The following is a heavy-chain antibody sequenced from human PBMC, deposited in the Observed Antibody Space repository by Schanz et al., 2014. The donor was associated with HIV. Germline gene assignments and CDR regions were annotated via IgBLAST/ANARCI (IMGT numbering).Heavy chain of an antibody. CDR1: GGTFDTYA. V-gene: IGHV1-69*06. CDR2: IIPIIGTA. Sequence: QVQLVQSGAEVKKPGSSVKVSCETSGGTFDTYAINWVRQAPGQGLEWMAGIIPIIGTADYAQKFQGRVTITADKSTSTLYLELSSLRSEDTAVYYCTSGSFEFGDLLDDYYYDAMDVWGQGTTVTVSS. CDR3: TSGSFEFGDLLDDYYYDAMDV. D-gene: IGHD3-10*01. J-gene: IGHJ6*02.